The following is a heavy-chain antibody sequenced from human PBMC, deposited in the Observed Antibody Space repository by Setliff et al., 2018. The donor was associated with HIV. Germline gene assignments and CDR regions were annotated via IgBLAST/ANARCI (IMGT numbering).Heavy chain of an antibody. V-gene: IGHV4-61*09. J-gene: IGHJ5*02. D-gene: IGHD3-22*01. CDR2: IYTSGRT. CDR3: ASRENPRGGYPKGWFDP. CDR1: GGSISSGSYY. Sequence: SETLSLTCTVPGGSISSGSYYWSWIRQPAGKGLEWIRHIYTSGRTNYNPSLKSRVTIKVDTFHNQFSLKLSPVTAADTAVYYCASRENPRGGYPKGWFDPWGQGTLVTVSS.